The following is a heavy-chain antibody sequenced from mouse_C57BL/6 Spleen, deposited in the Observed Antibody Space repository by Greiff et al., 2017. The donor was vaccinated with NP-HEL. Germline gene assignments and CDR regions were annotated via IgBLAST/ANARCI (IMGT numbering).Heavy chain of an antibody. V-gene: IGHV14-2*01. D-gene: IGHD1-1*01. CDR2: IDPEDGET. J-gene: IGHJ3*01. CDR1: GFNIKDYY. CDR3: ARWYGSSYVAWFAY. Sequence: EVQLQQSGAELVKPGASVKLSCTASGFNIKDYYMHWVKQRTEQGLEWIGRIDPEDGETKYAPKFQGKATITADTSSNTAYLQLSSLTSEDTAVYYCARWYGSSYVAWFAYWGQGTLVTVSA.